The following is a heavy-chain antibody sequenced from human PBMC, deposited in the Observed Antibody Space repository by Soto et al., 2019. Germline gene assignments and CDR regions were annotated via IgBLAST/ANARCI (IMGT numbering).Heavy chain of an antibody. D-gene: IGHD6-19*01. J-gene: IGHJ4*02. CDR1: GASITTYY. Sequence: SETLSLTCDVSGASITTYYWSWIRQAPGKGLEWIGNVYHTGSTDYNSSLRSRVTISVDTSKNQFSLNMNSVTAADTAVYYCARRLFGSGWTLDSWGQGALVTVSS. CDR2: VYHTGST. V-gene: IGHV4-59*13. CDR3: ARRLFGSGWTLDS.